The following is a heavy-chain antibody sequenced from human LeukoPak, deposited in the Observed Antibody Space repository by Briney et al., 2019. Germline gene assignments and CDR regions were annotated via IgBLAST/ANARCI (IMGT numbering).Heavy chain of an antibody. V-gene: IGHV1-8*02. CDR3: ARGNVDTAMVYRD. CDR2: MNPNSGNT. D-gene: IGHD5-18*01. J-gene: IGHJ4*02. Sequence: ASVKVSCKASGYTFTAYYLHWVRQATGQGLEWMGWMNPNSGNTGYAQKFQGRVTMTRNTSISTAYMELSSLRSEDTAVYYCARGNVDTAMVYRDWGQGTLVTVSS. CDR1: GYTFTAYY.